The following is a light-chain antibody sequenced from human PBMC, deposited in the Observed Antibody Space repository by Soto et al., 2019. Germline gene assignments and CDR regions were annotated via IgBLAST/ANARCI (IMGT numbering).Light chain of an antibody. V-gene: IGKV3-20*01. CDR3: QQYGSSPRT. J-gene: IGKJ1*01. CDR1: QSVSSNK. CDR2: GAS. Sequence: EIVLTQSPGTLSLSPGERATLSCRASQSVSSNKLAWYQQKPGQAPRLLIYGASGRATGITDRFSGSGYGTDFTLTIRRLEPEDFAVYYCQQYGSSPRTFGQGTKVDIK.